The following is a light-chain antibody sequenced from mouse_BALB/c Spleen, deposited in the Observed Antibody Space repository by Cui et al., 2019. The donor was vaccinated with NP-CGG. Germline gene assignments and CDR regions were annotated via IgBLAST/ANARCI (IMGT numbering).Light chain of an antibody. Sequence: QAVVTQQSALTTSPGETVTLTCRSSTWAGTTSNYANWVQEKPDHLFTGLIGGTNNRAPGVPARFSGSLIGDKAARTITGAQTEDEAIYFCALWYSNHWVFGGGTKLTVL. CDR3: ALWYSNHWV. CDR2: GTN. J-gene: IGLJ1*01. CDR1: TWAGTTSNY. V-gene: IGLV1*01.